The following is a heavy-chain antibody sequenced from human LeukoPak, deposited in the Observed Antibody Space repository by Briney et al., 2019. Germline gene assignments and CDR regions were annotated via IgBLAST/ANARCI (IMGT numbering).Heavy chain of an antibody. CDR1: GGSISSYY. Sequence: SETLSLTCTASGGSISSYYWSWIRQPPGKGLEWIGYIYYSGSTNYTPSLKSRFAISVDTSKNQFSLKLSSVTAADTAVYYCARERAYYGNDYWGQGTLVTVSS. CDR3: ARERAYYGNDY. J-gene: IGHJ4*02. D-gene: IGHD3-22*01. V-gene: IGHV4-59*12. CDR2: IYYSGST.